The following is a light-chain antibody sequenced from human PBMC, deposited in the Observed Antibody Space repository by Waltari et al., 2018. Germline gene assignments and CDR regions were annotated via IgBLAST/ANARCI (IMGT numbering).Light chain of an antibody. J-gene: IGKJ2*01. CDR1: QGLVQSVGNIF. CDR2: KVS. CDR3: LQSSQWPYA. Sequence: DVVMTQSPLSLAVTLGQPASLSCWSSQGLVQSVGNIFLNWFHQRPGQSPRRLIYKVSNREAGVPDRFSGSGSGTDFTLKISRVEAEDVGIYYCLQSSQWPYAFGQGTKLEIK. V-gene: IGKV2-30*02.